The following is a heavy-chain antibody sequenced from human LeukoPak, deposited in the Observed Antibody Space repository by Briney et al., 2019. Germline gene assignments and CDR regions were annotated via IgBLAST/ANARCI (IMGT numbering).Heavy chain of an antibody. CDR1: GLTFSSYA. J-gene: IGHJ4*02. CDR3: AKGSTSTVTPTDY. Sequence: GGSLRLSCAASGLTFSSYAMSWVRQAPGKGLEWVSAISGSGGSTYYADSVKGRFTISRDNSKNTLYLQMNSLRAEDTAVYYCAKGSTSTVTPTDYWGQGTLVTVSS. D-gene: IGHD4-17*01. V-gene: IGHV3-23*01. CDR2: ISGSGGST.